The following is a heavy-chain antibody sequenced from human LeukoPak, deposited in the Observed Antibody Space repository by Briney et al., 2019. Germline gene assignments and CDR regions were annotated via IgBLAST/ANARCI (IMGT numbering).Heavy chain of an antibody. D-gene: IGHD2/OR15-2a*01. Sequence: PSETLSLTCAVYGGSFSGYYWSWIRQPPGKGLEWIGEINHSGSTNYNPSLKSRVTISVDTSKNQFSLKLSSVTAPDTAVYYCARHEYIRFDYWGQGTLVTVSS. CDR2: INHSGST. CDR1: GGSFSGYY. V-gene: IGHV4-34*01. J-gene: IGHJ4*02. CDR3: ARHEYIRFDY.